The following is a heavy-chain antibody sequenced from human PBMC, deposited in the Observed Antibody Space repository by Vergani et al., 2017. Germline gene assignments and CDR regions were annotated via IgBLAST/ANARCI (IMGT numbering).Heavy chain of an antibody. CDR3: ARAGYYYDSSGYRIDYYYYYMDV. J-gene: IGHJ6*03. D-gene: IGHD3-22*01. CDR2: IIPIFGTA. CDR1: GGTFSSYA. V-gene: IGHV1-69*01. Sequence: QVQLVQSGAEVKKPGSSVKVSCKASGGTFSSYAISWVRQAPGQGLEWMGGIIPIFGTANYAQKFQGRVTITADESTSTAYMELSSLRSEDTAVYYCARAGYYYDSSGYRIDYYYYYMDVWGKGTTVTVSS.